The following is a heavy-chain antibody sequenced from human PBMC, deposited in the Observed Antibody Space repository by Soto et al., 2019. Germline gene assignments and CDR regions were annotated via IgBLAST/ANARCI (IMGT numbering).Heavy chain of an antibody. CDR2: INSDGSTI. CDR1: GFTFGPFW. J-gene: IGHJ3*01. Sequence: PGGSLRLSCAASGFTFGPFWMHWVRQAPGKGLVWLSHINSDGSTIVYADSVKGRFTISRDNAKNTLYLQMNSLRVEGTAVYYCVRDRGYPDSFALWGQGTMVTVSS. V-gene: IGHV3-74*01. D-gene: IGHD3-10*01. CDR3: VRDRGYPDSFAL.